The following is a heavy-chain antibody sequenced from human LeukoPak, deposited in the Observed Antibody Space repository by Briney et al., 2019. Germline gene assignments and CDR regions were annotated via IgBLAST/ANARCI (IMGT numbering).Heavy chain of an antibody. D-gene: IGHD2-15*01. V-gene: IGHV4-34*09. CDR1: GGSFSGYY. CDR3: ARVRWVSCSGGSCYRFDP. CDR2: INHSGST. J-gene: IGHJ5*02. Sequence: KASETLSLTCAVYGGSFSGYYWSWIRQPPGKGLEWIGEINHSGSTNYNPSLKSRVTISVDTSKNQFSLKLSSVTAADTAVYYCARVRWVSCSGGSCYRFDPWGQGTLVTVSS.